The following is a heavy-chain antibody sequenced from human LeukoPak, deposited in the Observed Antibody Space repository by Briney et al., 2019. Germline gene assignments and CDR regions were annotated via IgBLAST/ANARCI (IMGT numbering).Heavy chain of an antibody. CDR1: GGSISSGGYY. CDR3: ARAHTYNYPYYYYYMDV. Sequence: SQTLSLTCTVSGGSISSGGYYWSWIRQHPGKGLEWIGYIYYSGSTYYNPSLKSRVTISVDMSKNQFSLKLSSVTAADTAVYYCARAHTYNYPYYYYYMDVWGKGTTVTVSS. V-gene: IGHV4-31*03. D-gene: IGHD1-1*01. J-gene: IGHJ6*03. CDR2: IYYSGST.